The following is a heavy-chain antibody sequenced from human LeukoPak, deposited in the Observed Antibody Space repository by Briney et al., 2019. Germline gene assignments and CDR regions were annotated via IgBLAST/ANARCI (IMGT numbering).Heavy chain of an antibody. Sequence: GRSLRLSCAASGFTFSSYGMHWVRQAPGKGLEWVAVISYDGSNKYYADSVKGRFTISRDNSKNTLYLQMNSLRAEDTAVYYCAKGDHYGDYFDYWGQGTLVTVSS. CDR3: AKGDHYGDYFDY. D-gene: IGHD4-17*01. CDR1: GFTFSSYG. V-gene: IGHV3-30*18. CDR2: ISYDGSNK. J-gene: IGHJ4*02.